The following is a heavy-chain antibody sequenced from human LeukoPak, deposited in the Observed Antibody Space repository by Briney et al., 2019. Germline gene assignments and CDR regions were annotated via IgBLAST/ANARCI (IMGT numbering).Heavy chain of an antibody. J-gene: IGHJ4*02. D-gene: IGHD5/OR15-5a*01. CDR3: ARVLQTLGGVSFDY. V-gene: IGHV3-48*01. CDR2: ISGSSNTI. Sequence: GGSLRLSCAASGFTFSSYAMNWVRQGPGTGLEWVSYISGSSNTIYYADSVKGRFTISRDNAKNSLYLQMGSLRAEDTAVYYCARVLQTLGGVSFDYWGQGTLVTVSS. CDR1: GFTFSSYA.